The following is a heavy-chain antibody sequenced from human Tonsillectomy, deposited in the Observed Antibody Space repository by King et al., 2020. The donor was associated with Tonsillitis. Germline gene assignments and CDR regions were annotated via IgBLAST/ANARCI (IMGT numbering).Heavy chain of an antibody. CDR1: GFTFSDYY. CDR3: SGDEFLVAATGGLFDY. D-gene: IGHD2-15*01. V-gene: IGHV3-11*01. J-gene: IGHJ4*02. CDR2: ISSSGSTI. Sequence: VQLVESGGGLVKPGGSLRLSCAASGFTFSDYYMSWIRQAPGKGLEWVSYISSSGSTIYYADSVKGRFTISRDNAKNSLYLQMNSLRAEETAVYYCSGDEFLVAATGGLFDYWGQGTLVTVSS.